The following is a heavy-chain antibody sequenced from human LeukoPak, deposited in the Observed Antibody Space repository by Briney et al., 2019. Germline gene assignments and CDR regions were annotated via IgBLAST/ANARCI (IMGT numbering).Heavy chain of an antibody. Sequence: GGSLRVSCAASGFTFSNAWMSWVRQAPGKGLECVGRIKSKTDGGTTDYAAPVKGRFTISRDDSKNTLYLQMNSLKTEDTAVYYCTTSGAAAGFLGYYYGMDVWGKGTTVTVSS. CDR1: GFTFSNAW. CDR2: IKSKTDGGTT. V-gene: IGHV3-15*01. CDR3: TTSGAAAGFLGYYYGMDV. D-gene: IGHD6-13*01. J-gene: IGHJ6*04.